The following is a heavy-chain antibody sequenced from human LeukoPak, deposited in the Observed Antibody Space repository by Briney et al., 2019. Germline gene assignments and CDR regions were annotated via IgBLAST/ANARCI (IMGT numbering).Heavy chain of an antibody. J-gene: IGHJ4*02. Sequence: SETLSLTCTVSGGSINSSNLYWGWLRRPPGKGLEWLGSIYYSGSNFYNPSLTSRVTISVDTSKHQFSLRLSSVTAADTAVYYCARQGGIDYWGQGTLVTVSS. CDR1: GGSINSSNLY. D-gene: IGHD1-1*01. CDR2: IYYSGSN. CDR3: ARQGGIDY. V-gene: IGHV4-39*01.